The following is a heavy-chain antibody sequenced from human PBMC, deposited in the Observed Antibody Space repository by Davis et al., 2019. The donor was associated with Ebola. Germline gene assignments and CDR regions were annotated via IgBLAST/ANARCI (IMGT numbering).Heavy chain of an antibody. J-gene: IGHJ3*02. CDR3: AREPHGLRFPAGAFDI. V-gene: IGHV3-20*04. CDR1: GISFDDYG. D-gene: IGHD3-3*01. CDR2: INWNGGST. Sequence: PGGSLRLSCAASGISFDDYGMSWVRQAPGKGLEWVSGINWNGGSTGYADSVKGRFTISRDNAKNSLYLQMNSLRAEDTALYYCAREPHGLRFPAGAFDIWGQGTMVTVSS.